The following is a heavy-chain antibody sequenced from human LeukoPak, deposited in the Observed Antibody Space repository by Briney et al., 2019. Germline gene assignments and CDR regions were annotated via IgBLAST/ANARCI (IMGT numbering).Heavy chain of an antibody. Sequence: AGGSLRLSCVASGFDFSSYAMTWVRQAPGKGLEWVSYISSSSSTIYYADSVKGRFTISRDNAKNSLYLQMNSLRAEDTAVYYCARDVTMIVVAIADAFDIWGQGTMVTVSS. CDR3: ARDVTMIVVAIADAFDI. D-gene: IGHD3-22*01. J-gene: IGHJ3*02. V-gene: IGHV3-48*04. CDR1: GFDFSSYA. CDR2: ISSSSSTI.